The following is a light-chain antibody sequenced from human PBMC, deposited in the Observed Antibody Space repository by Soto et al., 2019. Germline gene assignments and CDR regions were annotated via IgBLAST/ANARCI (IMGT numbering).Light chain of an antibody. CDR2: EVS. V-gene: IGLV2-23*02. CDR3: CSYAGSRTYV. Sequence: QSALTQPASVSGSPGQSITISCTGTSSVVGSYNLVSWYQQHPGKAPKLMIYEVSKRPSGVSNRFSGSKSGNTASLTISGLQAEDEADYYCCSYAGSRTYVFGTGTKVTDL. CDR1: SSVVGSYNL. J-gene: IGLJ1*01.